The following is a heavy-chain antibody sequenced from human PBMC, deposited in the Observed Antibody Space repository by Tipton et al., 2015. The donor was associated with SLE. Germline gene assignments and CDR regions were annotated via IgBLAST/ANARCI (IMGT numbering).Heavy chain of an antibody. Sequence: SLRLSCEDSGFTFSTYSMNWVRQAPGKGLEWVSSISGGSSFIYYADSVKGRFTISRDNAKRSLYLQMNSLGAEDTAVYYCAREWIGQYGDFVVRYYYYYGMEVWGQGTTVTVSS. CDR3: AREWIGQYGDFVVRYYYYYGMEV. CDR1: GFTFSTYS. V-gene: IGHV3-21*03. D-gene: IGHD4-17*01. J-gene: IGHJ6*02. CDR2: ISGGSSFI.